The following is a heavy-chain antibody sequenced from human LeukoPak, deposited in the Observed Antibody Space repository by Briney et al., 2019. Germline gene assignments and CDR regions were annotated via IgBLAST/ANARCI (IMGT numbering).Heavy chain of an antibody. CDR2: IYNDGDT. V-gene: IGHV4-39*01. Sequence: SETLSLTCTVSAGLISTRAYYWVWVRQSPGKGLEWIGSIYNDGDTYYNPSFESRVTIAIETSKNQFSLRLTSVTAADTAVYYCTSRGFRLPLDAFDVWGQGTRVAVSS. CDR3: TSRGFRLPLDAFDV. CDR1: AGLISTRAYY. J-gene: IGHJ3*01.